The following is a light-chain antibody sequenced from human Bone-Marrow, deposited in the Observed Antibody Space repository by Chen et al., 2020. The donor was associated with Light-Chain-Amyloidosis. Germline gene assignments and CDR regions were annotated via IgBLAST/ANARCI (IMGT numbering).Light chain of an antibody. J-gene: IGLJ2*01. V-gene: IGLV3-25*03. CDR2: RGT. CDR1: DLPTKY. Sequence: SYELTQPPSVSVSPGQTARITCSGDDLPTKYAYWYQQKPGQAPVLVIHRGTERPSGISERFAGCRSGTTARLTISGVQGENEADYHGHAADRSGTDEGRFRGGTKMTVL. CDR3: HAADRSGTDEGR.